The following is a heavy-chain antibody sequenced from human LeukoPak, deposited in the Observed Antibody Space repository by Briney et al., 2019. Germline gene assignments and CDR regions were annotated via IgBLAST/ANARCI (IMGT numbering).Heavy chain of an antibody. CDR1: GGSITTNTYY. J-gene: IGHJ3*02. CDR2: MYYSGSA. CDR3: ARPMISGGLNTFDI. V-gene: IGHV4-39*01. D-gene: IGHD1-26*01. Sequence: PSETLSLTCTVSGGSITTNTYYWGWIRQPPGKGLEWIGGMYYSGSAYYNPSLKSRVTISVDTSKNQFSLNLSSVTAADTAVYYCARPMISGGLNTFDIWGQGTVVTVSS.